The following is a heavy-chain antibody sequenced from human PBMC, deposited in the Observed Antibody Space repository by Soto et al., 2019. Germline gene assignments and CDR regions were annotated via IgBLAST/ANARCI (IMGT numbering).Heavy chain of an antibody. V-gene: IGHV4-59*01. CDR2: IYSSGST. J-gene: IGHJ4*02. CDR1: GGSISAYY. Sequence: SETLSLTCTVSGGSISAYYWSWIRPPPGKGLEWIGYIYSSGSTKYNPSLKSRVTISVDTPKNQFSLKVTSVTAADTAVYYCARISPFGGARGYFDCWGQGVLVTVSS. D-gene: IGHD3-16*01. CDR3: ARISPFGGARGYFDC.